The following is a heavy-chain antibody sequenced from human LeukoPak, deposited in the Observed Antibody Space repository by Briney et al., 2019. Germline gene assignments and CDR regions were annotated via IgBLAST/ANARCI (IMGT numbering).Heavy chain of an antibody. Sequence: PGGSLRLSCAASGFTVSSNYMSWVRQAPGKGLEWVSTIYSGGSTYYADSVKGRFTISRDNSKNTLYPQMNSLRAEDTAIFYCARKPGSSWYFDYWGQGTLVTVSS. CDR1: GFTVSSNY. CDR3: ARKPGSSWYFDY. V-gene: IGHV3-66*01. CDR2: IYSGGST. D-gene: IGHD6-13*01. J-gene: IGHJ4*02.